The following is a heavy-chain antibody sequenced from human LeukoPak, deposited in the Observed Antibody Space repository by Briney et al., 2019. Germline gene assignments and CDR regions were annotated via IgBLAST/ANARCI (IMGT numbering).Heavy chain of an antibody. D-gene: IGHD3-10*01. Sequence: GGSLRLSCAASGFTFSSYEMNWVRQAPGKGLEWVSYISSSGSTIYYADSVKGRFTISRDKAKNSLYLQMNSLRAEDTAVYYCARVADNYYGSGSTDYWGQGTLVTVSS. CDR1: GFTFSSYE. J-gene: IGHJ4*02. V-gene: IGHV3-48*03. CDR3: ARVADNYYGSGSTDY. CDR2: ISSSGSTI.